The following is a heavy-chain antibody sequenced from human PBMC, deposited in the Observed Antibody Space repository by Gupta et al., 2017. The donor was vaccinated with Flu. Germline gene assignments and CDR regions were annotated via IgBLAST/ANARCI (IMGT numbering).Heavy chain of an antibody. V-gene: IGHV3-21*06. CDR1: S. D-gene: IGHD3-22*01. J-gene: IGHJ4*02. Sequence: SMNWVRQASGKGLEWVSSISMSNTYIYYTDSVKGRFAISRDNAKNSLYLQMNSLRAEDTAVYYCARGTYYYESDGHLSTGSRSFDDWGQGTLVTVSS. CDR2: ISMSNTYI. CDR3: ARGTYYYESDGHLSTGSRSFDD.